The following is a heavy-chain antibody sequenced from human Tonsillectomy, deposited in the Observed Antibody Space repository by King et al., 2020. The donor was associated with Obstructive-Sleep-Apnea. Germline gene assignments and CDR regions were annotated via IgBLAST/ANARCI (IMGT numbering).Heavy chain of an antibody. J-gene: IGHJ4*02. V-gene: IGHV4-34*01. CDR2: INHSGST. Sequence: HVQLQQWGAGLLKPSETLSLTCAVYGGSFSGYYCSWIRQPPGKGLEWIGEINHSGSTNYNPSLKSRVTISVDTSKNQFSLKLSSVTAADTAVYYFARGLSRGRQWLVGYWGQGTLVTVSS. CDR3: ARGLSRGRQWLVGY. CDR1: GGSFSGYY. D-gene: IGHD6-19*01.